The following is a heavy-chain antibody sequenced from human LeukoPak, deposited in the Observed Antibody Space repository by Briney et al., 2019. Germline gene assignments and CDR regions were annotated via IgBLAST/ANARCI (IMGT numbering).Heavy chain of an antibody. Sequence: PGGSLRLSCAASGFTFSNYWMHWVRQAPGKGLVWVSRVNRDGSSTYYADSEKGRFTISRDNAKNTLYLQMNSLRAEDTAVYFCARDDYSSADYWGQGTLVTVSS. J-gene: IGHJ4*02. D-gene: IGHD6-25*01. CDR3: ARDDYSSADY. V-gene: IGHV3-74*01. CDR2: VNRDGSST. CDR1: GFTFSNYW.